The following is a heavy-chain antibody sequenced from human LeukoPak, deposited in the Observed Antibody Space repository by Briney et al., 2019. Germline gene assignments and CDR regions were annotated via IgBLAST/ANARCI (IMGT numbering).Heavy chain of an antibody. CDR2: INAGNGNT. J-gene: IGHJ4*02. CDR3: ARSAPRFYDSSGYYYQY. V-gene: IGHV1-3*01. D-gene: IGHD3-22*01. CDR1: GYTFTSYA. Sequence: ASVKVSCKASGYTFTSYAMHWVRQAPGQRLEWMGWINAGNGNTKYSQKFQGRVTITRDTSASTAYMELSSLRSEDTAVYYCARSAPRFYDSSGYYYQYWGQGTLVTVSS.